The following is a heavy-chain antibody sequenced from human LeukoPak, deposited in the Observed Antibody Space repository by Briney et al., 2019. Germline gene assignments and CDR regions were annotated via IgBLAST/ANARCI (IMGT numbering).Heavy chain of an antibody. CDR1: GFPFSSYW. CDR2: IKQDGSKK. D-gene: IGHD6-19*01. V-gene: IGHV3-7*01. Sequence: GGSLRLSCVASGFPFSSYWMTWVRQAPGKGLEWVANIKQDGSKKSYVDSVKGRFTISRDNAKNMLSLQMNSLRVEDTAVYYCVRDADISGYYSYSDYWGQGILVTVSS. CDR3: VRDADISGYYSYSDY. J-gene: IGHJ4*02.